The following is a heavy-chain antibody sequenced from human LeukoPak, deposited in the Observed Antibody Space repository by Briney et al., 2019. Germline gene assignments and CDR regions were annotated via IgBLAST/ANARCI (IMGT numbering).Heavy chain of an antibody. D-gene: IGHD3-10*01. V-gene: IGHV1-69*06. Sequence: GASVKVSCKASGGTFSSYDISWVRQAPGQGLEWMGGIMPISGTANYAQKFQGRVTITADKPTNTAYMELSSLRSEDTAVYYCASWGWNYYGSGSYYNPNDYWGQGTLVTVSS. CDR1: GGTFSSYD. CDR2: IMPISGTA. J-gene: IGHJ4*02. CDR3: ASWGWNYYGSGSYYNPNDY.